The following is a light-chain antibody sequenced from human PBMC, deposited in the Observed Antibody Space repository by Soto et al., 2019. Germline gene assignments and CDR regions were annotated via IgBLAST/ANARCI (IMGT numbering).Light chain of an antibody. CDR2: DAS. V-gene: IGKV3-11*01. J-gene: IGKJ4*01. Sequence: EIVLTQSPATLSLSPGERATLSCRASPSVSNYLAWYQQKPGQAPRLLSYDASNRATGTPARFSGSGSGTDFTLTVSSLEPEDFAVYYCQQRSNWPLTFGGGTKVEIK. CDR1: PSVSNY. CDR3: QQRSNWPLT.